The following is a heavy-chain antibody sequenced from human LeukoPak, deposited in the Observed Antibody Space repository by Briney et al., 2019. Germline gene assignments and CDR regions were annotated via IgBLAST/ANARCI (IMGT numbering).Heavy chain of an antibody. Sequence: GASVKVSCKASGGTFSSYAISWVRQAPGQGLEWMGRIIPILGIANYAQKFQGRVTITADKSTSTAYMELSSLRSEDTAVYYCARESEMATILVPYYYGMDVWGQGTTVTVSS. D-gene: IGHD5-24*01. CDR1: GGTFSSYA. V-gene: IGHV1-69*04. CDR2: IIPILGIA. J-gene: IGHJ6*02. CDR3: ARESEMATILVPYYYGMDV.